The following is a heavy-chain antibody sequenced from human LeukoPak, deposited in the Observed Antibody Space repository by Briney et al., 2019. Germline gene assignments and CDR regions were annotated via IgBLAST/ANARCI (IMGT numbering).Heavy chain of an antibody. V-gene: IGHV3-21*06. J-gene: IGHJ6*02. Sequence: PGGSLRLSCAASGFIFSSYSMNWVRQAPGKGLEWVSSISSSSSYIYYADSVKGRFTISRDNAKNSLYLQMNSLRAEHTAVYYCARDRATGSYYQYYYGMDVWGQGTTVTVSS. D-gene: IGHD1-14*01. CDR1: GFIFSSYS. CDR3: ARDRATGSYYQYYYGMDV. CDR2: ISSSSSYI.